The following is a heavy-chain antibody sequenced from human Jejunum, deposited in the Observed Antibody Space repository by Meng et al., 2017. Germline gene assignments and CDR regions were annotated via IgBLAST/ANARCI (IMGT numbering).Heavy chain of an antibody. Sequence: VQRQVLGAGLVQREGNLSLTCSVSGVSISRTNCWSWVRQTPGKGLEWIGTIDPSESSNYNPSLKGRVNISADRSKNQFSLWLTYVTAADTAIYYCARGYCTDVSCHDFFDSWGQGTLVTVSS. CDR3: ARGYCTDVSCHDFFDS. D-gene: IGHD2-8*01. CDR1: GVSISRTNC. V-gene: IGHV4-4*02. CDR2: IDPSESS. J-gene: IGHJ4*02.